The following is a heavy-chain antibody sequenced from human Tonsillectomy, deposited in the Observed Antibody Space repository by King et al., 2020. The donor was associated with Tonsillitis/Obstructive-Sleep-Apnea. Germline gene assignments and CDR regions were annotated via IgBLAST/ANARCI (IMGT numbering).Heavy chain of an antibody. CDR2: ISAGNGNT. CDR3: AGDGDFWSGYHWFDP. J-gene: IGHJ5*02. Sequence: QLVQSGAEVKKPGASVKVSCKASGYTFTNYAMHWVRQAPGQRLEWMGWISAGNGNTKYSQKFQGRVTITRDTSASTAYMELSSLRSEDTAVYYCAGDGDFWSGYHWFDPWGQGTLVTVSS. D-gene: IGHD3-3*01. CDR1: GYTFTNYA. V-gene: IGHV1-3*01.